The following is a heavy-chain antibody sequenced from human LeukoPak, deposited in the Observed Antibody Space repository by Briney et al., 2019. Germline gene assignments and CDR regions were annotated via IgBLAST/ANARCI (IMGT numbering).Heavy chain of an antibody. CDR3: ARGASAGYCSSTSCYASAAY. D-gene: IGHD2-2*01. CDR2: ISSSSSTI. CDR1: GFTFSSYS. J-gene: IGHJ4*02. V-gene: IGHV3-48*01. Sequence: GGSLRLSCAASGFTFSSYSMNWVRQAPGKGLEWVSYISSSSSTIYYADSVKGRFTISRDNAKNSLYLQMNSLRAEDTAVYYCARGASAGYCSSTSCYASAAYWGQGTLVTVSS.